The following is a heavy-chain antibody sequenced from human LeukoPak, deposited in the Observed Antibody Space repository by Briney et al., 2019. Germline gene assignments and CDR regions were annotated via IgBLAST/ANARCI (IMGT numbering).Heavy chain of an antibody. Sequence: GESLKICSTASGHRFTIYWIGWVRQMPGKGLEWMGIIYPGDSDTRYSPSFQGQVTISADKSISTAYLQWSSLKASDTAMYYCARPLETYSSSSGYDYWGQGTLVTVSS. CDR1: GHRFTIYW. D-gene: IGHD6-6*01. V-gene: IGHV5-51*01. CDR3: ARPLETYSSSSGYDY. J-gene: IGHJ4*02. CDR2: IYPGDSDT.